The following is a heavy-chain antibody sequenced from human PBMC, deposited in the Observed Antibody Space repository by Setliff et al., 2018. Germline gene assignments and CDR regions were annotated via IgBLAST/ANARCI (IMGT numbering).Heavy chain of an antibody. V-gene: IGHV3-7*03. CDR3: ARDHAYGSRFYYYYYGMDV. J-gene: IGHJ6*02. CDR2: IKQDGSEK. CDR1: GFTFSSYW. Sequence: AGGSLRLSCAAFGFTFSSYWMSWVRQAPGKGLEWVANIKQDGSEKYYVDSVKGRFTISRDNAKNSLYLQMNSLRAEDTAVYYCARDHAYGSRFYYYYYGMDVWGQGTTVTVSS. D-gene: IGHD3-10*01.